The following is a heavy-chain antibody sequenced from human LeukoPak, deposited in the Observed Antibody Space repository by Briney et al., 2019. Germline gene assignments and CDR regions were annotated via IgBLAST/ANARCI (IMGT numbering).Heavy chain of an antibody. Sequence: GASVKVSCKASGYTFTSYDINWVRQATGQGLEWTGWMNPNSGNTGYAQKFQGRVTMTRNTSISTAHMELSSLRSEDTAVYYCARGDLNYYDSSGYYPWGQGTLVTVSS. V-gene: IGHV1-8*01. CDR3: ARGDLNYYDSSGYYP. J-gene: IGHJ5*02. CDR2: MNPNSGNT. D-gene: IGHD3-22*01. CDR1: GYTFTSYD.